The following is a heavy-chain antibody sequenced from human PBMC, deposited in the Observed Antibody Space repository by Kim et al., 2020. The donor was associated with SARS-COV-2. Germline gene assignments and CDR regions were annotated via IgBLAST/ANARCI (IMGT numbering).Heavy chain of an antibody. Sequence: GGSLRLSCAASGFTFSSYDMHWVRQATGKGLEWVSAIGTAGDTYYPGSVKGRFTISRENAKNSLYLQMNSLRAGDTAVYYCARSCYYGSGACMDVWGQVTTVTVSS. CDR3: ARSCYYGSGACMDV. CDR2: IGTAGDT. CDR1: GFTFSSYD. J-gene: IGHJ6*02. V-gene: IGHV3-13*01. D-gene: IGHD3-10*01.